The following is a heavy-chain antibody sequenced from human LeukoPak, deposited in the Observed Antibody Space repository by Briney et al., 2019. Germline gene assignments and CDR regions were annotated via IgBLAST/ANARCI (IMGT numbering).Heavy chain of an antibody. D-gene: IGHD3-22*01. V-gene: IGHV1-46*01. Sequence: ASVKVSCKASGYTFTSYYMHWVRQAPGQGLEWMGIINPSGGSTSYAQKFQGRVTMTRDMSTSTVYMELSSLRSEDTAVYYCARMYYYDSSGYYYFDYWGQGTLVTVSS. CDR3: ARMYYYDSSGYYYFDY. J-gene: IGHJ4*02. CDR1: GYTFTSYY. CDR2: INPSGGST.